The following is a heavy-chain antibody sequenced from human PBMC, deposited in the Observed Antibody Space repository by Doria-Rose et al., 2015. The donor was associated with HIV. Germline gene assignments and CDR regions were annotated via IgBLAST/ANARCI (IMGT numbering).Heavy chain of an antibody. J-gene: IGHJ5*01. CDR2: ISHSGDT. CDR1: GGSISSPTDY. CDR3: SRDRFSSAWFYS. Sequence: VSGGSISSPTDYWGWVRQPPGQGLEWIGTISHSGDTYYSPSLKSRATISVDTSRSQFSLKVTSVTAADTAVYYCSRDRFSSAWFYSWGQGILVTVSS. V-gene: IGHV4-39*01. D-gene: IGHD3-22*01.